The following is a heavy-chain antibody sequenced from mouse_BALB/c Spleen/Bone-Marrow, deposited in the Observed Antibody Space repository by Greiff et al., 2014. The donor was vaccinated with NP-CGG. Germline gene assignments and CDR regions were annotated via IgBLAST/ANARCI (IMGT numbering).Heavy chain of an antibody. CDR1: GYSITNVYA. V-gene: IGHV3-2*02. J-gene: IGHJ1*01. D-gene: IGHD1-2*01. CDR2: ISYSGST. CDR3: ARGHYYGYGYFDV. Sequence: EVMLVESGPGLVKPSQSLSLTCTVTGYSITNVYAWNWIRQFPGNKLGWVGYISYSGSTSYIPSLKSRISITRDTSKNQFFLQLSSVTTEDTATYYCARGHYYGYGYFDVWGAGTTVTVSS.